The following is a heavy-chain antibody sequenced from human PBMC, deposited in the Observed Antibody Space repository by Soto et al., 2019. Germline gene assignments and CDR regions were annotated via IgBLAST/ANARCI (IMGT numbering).Heavy chain of an antibody. CDR2: ISSSGSTI. CDR1: GFTFSDYY. D-gene: IGHD3-3*02. Sequence: QVQLVESGGGLVKPGGSLRLSCAASGFTFSDYYMSWIRQAPGKGLEWVSYISSSGSTIYYASSVQGRFTISRDNAKNAQNLQMSRLRAEDANRDNCARVSPPFDYWGQGTLVTVSS. CDR3: ARVSPPFDY. J-gene: IGHJ4*02. V-gene: IGHV3-11*01.